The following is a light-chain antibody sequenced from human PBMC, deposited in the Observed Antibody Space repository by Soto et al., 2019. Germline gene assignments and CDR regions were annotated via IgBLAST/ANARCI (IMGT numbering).Light chain of an antibody. CDR1: QSIHTS. V-gene: IGKV3-20*01. CDR2: DST. Sequence: EIVLTKSPATLSLSPSERATLSCRASQSIHTSLAWYQQKPVQPPRLVVYDSTLRANGVPDRFGGSRSGTEFTLTISRLEPEDFAVYYCQQYGSSGTFGQGTKVDIK. J-gene: IGKJ1*01. CDR3: QQYGSSGT.